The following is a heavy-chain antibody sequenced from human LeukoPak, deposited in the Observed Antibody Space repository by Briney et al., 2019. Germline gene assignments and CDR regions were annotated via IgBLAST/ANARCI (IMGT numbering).Heavy chain of an antibody. J-gene: IGHJ5*02. CDR1: GFTFSSYA. CDR3: AREVGYYDILTGYRSLDP. CDR2: ISYDGSNK. V-gene: IGHV3-30*04. Sequence: PGGSPRLSCAASGFTFSSYAMHWVRQAPGKGLEWVAVISYDGSNKYYADSVKGRFTISRDNSKNTLYLQMNSLRAEDTAVYYCAREVGYYDILTGYRSLDPWGQGTLVTVSS. D-gene: IGHD3-9*01.